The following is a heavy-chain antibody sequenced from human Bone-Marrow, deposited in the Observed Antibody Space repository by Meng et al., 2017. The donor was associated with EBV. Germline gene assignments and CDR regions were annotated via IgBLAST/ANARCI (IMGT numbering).Heavy chain of an antibody. V-gene: IGHV4-34*01. D-gene: IGHD6-19*01. J-gene: IGHJ4*02. CDR1: GWSFSGYY. CDR2: INHSGST. Sequence: QVTLKQWGGGLLTTSETLALTCAVYGWSFSGYYWSWIRQPPGKGLEWIGEINHSGSTNYNPSLKSRVTISVDTSKNQFSLKLSSVTAADTAVYYCARGSGWYSGYWGQGTLVTVSS. CDR3: ARGSGWYSGY.